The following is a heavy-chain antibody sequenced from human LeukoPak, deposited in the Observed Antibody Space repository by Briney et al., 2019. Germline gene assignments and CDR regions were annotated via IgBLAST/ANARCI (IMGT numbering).Heavy chain of an antibody. Sequence: SEPLSLTCGVCGGSLRGYYLRWMRQPPGKGLEWIGEMNHSGSTYYNPSLKSRVTISVDTSKNQFSLKLSFVTAADTALYYCARDSHEDPSHVLFHFWGQGTMVTVSS. D-gene: IGHD2/OR15-2a*01. CDR2: MNHSGST. J-gene: IGHJ4*02. V-gene: IGHV4-34*01. CDR3: ARDSHEDPSHVLFHF. CDR1: GGSLRGYY.